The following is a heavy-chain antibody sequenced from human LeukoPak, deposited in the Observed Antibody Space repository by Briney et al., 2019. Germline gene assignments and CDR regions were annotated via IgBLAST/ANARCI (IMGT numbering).Heavy chain of an antibody. Sequence: TGGSLTLSFEVSGFTSIRLWTRWFRQAPGKELEYVANINQYGSKKYYVDPVKGRFITPRDNAMNSVYLQMDSLRSEDTAVYYCASDGSSGEYDLLFGYWGQGTLVTVSS. V-gene: IGHV3-7*04. CDR1: GFTSIRLW. CDR2: INQYGSKK. D-gene: IGHD3-22*01. J-gene: IGHJ4*02. CDR3: ASDGSSGEYDLLFGY.